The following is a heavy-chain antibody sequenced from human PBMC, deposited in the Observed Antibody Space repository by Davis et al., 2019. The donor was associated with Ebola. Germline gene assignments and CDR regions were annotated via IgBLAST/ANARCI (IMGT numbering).Heavy chain of an antibody. V-gene: IGHV4-59*08. CDR2: IYHTGHT. Sequence: PSETLSLSCAVYAGSISGSYWSWIRQSPGKGLEWIGYIYHTGHTNYNPSLKSRVAISMDTSKNQFSLKVSSVTAADTAVFYCARHLFGDPHFDHWGQGALVTVSS. CDR3: ARHLFGDPHFDH. J-gene: IGHJ4*02. CDR1: AGSISGSY. D-gene: IGHD4-17*01.